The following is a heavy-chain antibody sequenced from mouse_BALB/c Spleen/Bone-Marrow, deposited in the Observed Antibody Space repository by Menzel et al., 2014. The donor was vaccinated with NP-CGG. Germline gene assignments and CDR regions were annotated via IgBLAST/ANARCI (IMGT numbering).Heavy chain of an antibody. J-gene: IGHJ2*01. V-gene: IGHV2-9*02. CDR1: GFSLTSYS. CDR3: ARAFDY. CDR2: IWAGGST. Sequence: VKLVESGPGLVAPSQSLSITCTVSGFSLTSYSVYWVRQPPGKGLEWLGVIWAGGSTNYNSALMSRLSISKDNSKSQVFLKMNSLQTDDTAMYYCARAFDYWGQGTTLTVPS.